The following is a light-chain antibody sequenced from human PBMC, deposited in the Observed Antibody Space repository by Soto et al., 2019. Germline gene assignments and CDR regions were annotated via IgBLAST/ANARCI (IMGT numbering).Light chain of an antibody. J-gene: IGKJ2*01. CDR1: QSVGKN. Sequence: EIVMTQSPATLSVSPGERVFLSFRASQSVGKNLAWYQQKPGQAPRLLLYAASTRVTGVPDRFSGSGSGTDFTLTISSLQSEDFAVYHCQQYNNWHTFDQGTRLELK. V-gene: IGKV3-15*01. CDR2: AAS. CDR3: QQYNNWHT.